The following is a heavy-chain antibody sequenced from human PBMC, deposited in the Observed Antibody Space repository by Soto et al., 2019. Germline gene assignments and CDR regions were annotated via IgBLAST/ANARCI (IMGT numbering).Heavy chain of an antibody. J-gene: IGHJ5*02. CDR3: VRVSATDHDRAGLA. CDR2: ISGNSGRT. D-gene: IGHD2-21*02. V-gene: IGHV1-18*01. CDR1: GYTFTNFG. Sequence: QVQLVQSGAEVKKPGASVKVSCKTSGYTFTNFGISWVRQAPGQGFEWLGWISGNSGRTYYAQKFQGRVTMTRDTSTNTAYMELRSLTSGDTAVFYCVRVSATDHDRAGLAWGRGTLVTVSS.